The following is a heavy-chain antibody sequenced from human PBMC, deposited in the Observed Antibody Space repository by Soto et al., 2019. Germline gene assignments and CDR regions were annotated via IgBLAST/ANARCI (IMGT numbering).Heavy chain of an antibody. CDR3: ARYPKYSSPPTSWFDS. V-gene: IGHV3-21*01. CDR1: GFTFSSYS. D-gene: IGHD6-13*01. J-gene: IGHJ5*01. Sequence: GGSLRLSCAASGFTFSSYSMNWVRQAPGKGLEWVSSISSSSSYIYYADSVKGRFTISRDNAKNSLYLQMNSLRAEDTAVYYCARYPKYSSPPTSWFDSWGQGTLVTVSS. CDR2: ISSSSSYI.